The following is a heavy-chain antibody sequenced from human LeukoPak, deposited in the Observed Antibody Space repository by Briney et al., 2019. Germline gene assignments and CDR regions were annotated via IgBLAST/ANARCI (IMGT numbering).Heavy chain of an antibody. J-gene: IGHJ4*02. V-gene: IGHV3-30*02. CDR1: RFTFSSYG. Sequence: GGSLRLSCAASRFTFSSYGMHWVRQAPGKGLEWVAFIRDDGNNKYYADSVKGRFTISRDNSKSTLYLQMNSLRAEDTAVYYCAKEKISYSSSSGQGYWGQGTLVTVCS. CDR2: IRDDGNNK. D-gene: IGHD6-6*01. CDR3: AKEKISYSSSSGQGY.